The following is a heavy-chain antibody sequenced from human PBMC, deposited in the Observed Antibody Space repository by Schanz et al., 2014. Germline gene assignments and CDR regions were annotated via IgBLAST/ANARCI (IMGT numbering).Heavy chain of an antibody. V-gene: IGHV4-39*01. CDR2: LYYTGKT. Sequence: QLHLQESGPGLAKPSETLSLICSVSGGSISTSSRYWGWIRQSPGKGLEWLGSLYYTGKTHYNPSLKSQVTTSLAPPKNQFSLNLPSVTAADTAVYYCVRHGNYEFWHGPTPQFENWGQGTLVTVS. CDR1: GGSISTSSRY. D-gene: IGHD3-3*01. J-gene: IGHJ4*02. CDR3: VRHGNYEFWHGPTPQFEN.